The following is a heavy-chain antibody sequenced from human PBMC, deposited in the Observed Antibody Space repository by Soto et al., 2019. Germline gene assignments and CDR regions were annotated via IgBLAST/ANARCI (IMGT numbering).Heavy chain of an antibody. D-gene: IGHD1-1*01. Sequence: ASVKVSCKASGYTFSTYALHWVRQAPGQGLEWMGWINGGNGHTRYSQKFKDRVTIARDTPASTAYMELSGLRSEDTAVYYCARVKGMEANYYYSGMDVWGQGTTVTVSS. J-gene: IGHJ6*02. CDR2: INGGNGHT. CDR3: ARVKGMEANYYYSGMDV. V-gene: IGHV1-3*01. CDR1: GYTFSTYA.